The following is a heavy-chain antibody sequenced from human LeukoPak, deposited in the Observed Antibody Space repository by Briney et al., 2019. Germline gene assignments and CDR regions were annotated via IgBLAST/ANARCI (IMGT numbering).Heavy chain of an antibody. CDR1: GYTFTGYY. Sequence: ASVKVSCKASGYTFTGYYMHWVRQAPGQGLEWMGWINPNSGGTNYAQKFQGRVTMTRDTSISTAYMELSRLRSDDTAVYYCARGVVVVAATFVWGRGGGANFDYWGQGTLVTVSS. CDR3: ARGVVVVAATFVWGRGGGANFDY. CDR2: INPNSGGT. J-gene: IGHJ4*02. V-gene: IGHV1-2*02. D-gene: IGHD2-15*01.